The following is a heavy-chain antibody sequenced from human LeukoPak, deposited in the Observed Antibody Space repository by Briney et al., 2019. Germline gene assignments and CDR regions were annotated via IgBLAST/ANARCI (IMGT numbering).Heavy chain of an antibody. V-gene: IGHV3-30*04. D-gene: IGHD1-26*01. CDR3: ARDASYSGSYADY. CDR2: ISYDGSNK. J-gene: IGHJ4*02. CDR1: GFTFSSYA. Sequence: GGSLRLSCAASGFTFSSYAMHWVRQAPGKGLEWVAAISYDGSNKYYADSVKGRFTISRDNSKNTLYLQMNSLRAEDTAVYYCARDASYSGSYADYWGQGTLVTVSS.